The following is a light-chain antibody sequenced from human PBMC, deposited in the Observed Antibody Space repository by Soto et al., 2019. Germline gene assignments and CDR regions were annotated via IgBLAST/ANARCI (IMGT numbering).Light chain of an antibody. J-gene: IGKJ2*01. CDR3: QQYYSIPYT. V-gene: IGKV4-1*01. CDR1: QSILYSTNNTNY. CDR2: WAS. Sequence: DIVMTPSPESLAVSLGERVTINCKSSQSILYSTNNTNYLGWYQQKPGHPPRLLIYWASTGESGVPDRFSGSGSRTDFTLTISSLQAEDVAVYYCQQYYSIPYTFGQGTKLEIK.